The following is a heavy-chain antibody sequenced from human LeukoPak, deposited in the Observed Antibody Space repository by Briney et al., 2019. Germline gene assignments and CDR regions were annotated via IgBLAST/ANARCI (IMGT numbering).Heavy chain of an antibody. CDR1: GFTFISYD. Sequence: GGSLRLSCAASGFTFISYDMHWVRPPTGKGLEWVSGIDTAGGTYYAGSVKGRFTISRENAKNSLSLQMNSLRAGDTAVYYCARRRYGLGSYSDAFDIWGQGTMVTVSS. V-gene: IGHV3-13*04. J-gene: IGHJ3*02. CDR2: IDTAGGT. D-gene: IGHD3-10*01. CDR3: ARRRYGLGSYSDAFDI.